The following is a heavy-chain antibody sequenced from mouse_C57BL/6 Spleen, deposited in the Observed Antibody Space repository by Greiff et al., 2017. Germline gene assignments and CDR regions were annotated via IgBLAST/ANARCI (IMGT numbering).Heavy chain of an antibody. V-gene: IGHV1-55*01. CDR1: GYTFTSYW. CDR2: IYPGSGST. Sequence: QVHVKQPGAELVKPGASVKMSCKASGYTFTSYWITWVKQRPGQGLEWIGDIYPGSGSTNYNEKFKSKATLTVDTSSSTAYMQLSSLTSEYSAVYYCARLVATGYYAMDYWGHGTSVTVAS. D-gene: IGHD2-2*01. CDR3: ARLVATGYYAMDY. J-gene: IGHJ4*01.